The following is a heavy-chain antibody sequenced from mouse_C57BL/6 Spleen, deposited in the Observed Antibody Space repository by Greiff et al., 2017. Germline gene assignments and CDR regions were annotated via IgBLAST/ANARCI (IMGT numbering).Heavy chain of an antibody. Sequence: EVKLVESGPELVKPGASVKISCKASGYSFTGYYMNWVKQSPEKSLEWIGEINPSTGGTTSNQKFKAKATLTVDKSSSTAYMQLKSLTSEDSAVYYCAVYSNSFDYWGQGTTLTVSS. J-gene: IGHJ2*01. CDR2: INPSTGGT. CDR1: GYSFTGYY. CDR3: AVYSNSFDY. V-gene: IGHV1-42*01. D-gene: IGHD2-5*01.